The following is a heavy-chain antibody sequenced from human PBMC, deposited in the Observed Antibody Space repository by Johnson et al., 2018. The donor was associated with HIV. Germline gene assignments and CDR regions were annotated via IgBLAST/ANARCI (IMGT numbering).Heavy chain of an antibody. V-gene: IGHV3-30*04. J-gene: IGHJ3*02. CDR2: ISHDGSNK. CDR1: GFTFSSYA. CDR3: AKGRGSNWYTGAFDI. Sequence: QVQLVESGGGVVQPGGSLRLSCAASGFTFSSYAMHWVRQAPGKGLEWVAVISHDGSNKYSADSVEGRFTISRDNSKNTLNLQMISLRAEDTALYYCAKGRGSNWYTGAFDIWGQGTMVTVSA. D-gene: IGHD6-13*01.